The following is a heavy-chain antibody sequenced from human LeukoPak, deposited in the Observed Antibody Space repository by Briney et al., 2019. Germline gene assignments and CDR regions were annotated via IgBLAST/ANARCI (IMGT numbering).Heavy chain of an antibody. V-gene: IGHV4-34*01. D-gene: IGHD1-20*01. Sequence: SETLSLTCAVYGGSFSGYYWSWIRQPPGKGLEWIGEINHSGSTNYNPSLKSRVAISVDTSKNQFSLKLSSVTAADTAVYYCARAIVTGPLYYHYYMDVWGKGTTVTVSS. CDR3: ARAIVTGPLYYHYYMDV. J-gene: IGHJ6*03. CDR1: GGSFSGYY. CDR2: INHSGST.